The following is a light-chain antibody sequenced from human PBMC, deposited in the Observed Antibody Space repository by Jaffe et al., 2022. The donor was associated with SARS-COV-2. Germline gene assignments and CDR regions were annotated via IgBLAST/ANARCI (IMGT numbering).Light chain of an antibody. CDR3: QNYYGNSYT. V-gene: IGKV1-5*03. J-gene: IGKJ2*01. Sequence: DIQMTQSPSILSASVGDRVTIACRASQSIDRWLAWYQQKPGKAPKLLVYRASYLQSGVPSRFSGSGSVTEFTLTISSLQPDDVATYYCQNYYGNSYTFGQGTKLDIK. CDR2: RAS. CDR1: QSIDRW.